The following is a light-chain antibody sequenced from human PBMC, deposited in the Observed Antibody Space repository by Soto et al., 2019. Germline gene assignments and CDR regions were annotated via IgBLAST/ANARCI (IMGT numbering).Light chain of an antibody. CDR3: RKALRAPPT. Sequence: DIVMTQSPLSLPVTPGEPASISCRPSQSLLSSNGYNYLDWYLQKPGQSPQLLIYLGYNRASGVPDRFSGSGSGTYFTLEISRVEAEDVGIYHFRKALRAPPTFGQGTKV. V-gene: IGKV2-28*01. CDR1: QSLLSSNGYNY. CDR2: LGY. J-gene: IGKJ1*01.